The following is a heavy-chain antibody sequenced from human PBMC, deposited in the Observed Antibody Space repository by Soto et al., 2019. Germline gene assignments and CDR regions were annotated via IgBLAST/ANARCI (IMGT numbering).Heavy chain of an antibody. V-gene: IGHV1-24*01. CDR3: ATHGQPRSNYYYYYYGMDV. CDR1: GYTLTELS. D-gene: IGHD1-1*01. CDR2: FEPEDGET. J-gene: IGHJ6*02. Sequence: QVQLIQSGAEVKKPGASVKVSCKVSGYTLTELSMHWVRQAPGKGLEWMGGFEPEDGETIYAQKFQGRVTMTEDTSTDTAYMELISLRSEDTAVYYCATHGQPRSNYYYYYYGMDVWGQGTTVTVSS.